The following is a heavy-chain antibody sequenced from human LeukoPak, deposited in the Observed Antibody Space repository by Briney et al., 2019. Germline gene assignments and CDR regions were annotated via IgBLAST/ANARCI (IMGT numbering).Heavy chain of an antibody. CDR1: GYTFTSYY. CDR3: ARTRDSGYHLWG. CDR2: INPSGGST. Sequence: ASVKVSCKASGYTFTSYYMHWVRQAPGQGLEWMGIINPSGGSTSHAQKFQGRVTMTRDMSTSTVYMELSSLRSEDTAVYYCARTRDSGYHLWGWGQGTLVTVSS. V-gene: IGHV1-46*01. J-gene: IGHJ4*02. D-gene: IGHD3-22*01.